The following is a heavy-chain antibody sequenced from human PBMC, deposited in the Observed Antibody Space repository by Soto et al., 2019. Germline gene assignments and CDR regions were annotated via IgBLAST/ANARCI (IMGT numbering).Heavy chain of an antibody. V-gene: IGHV3-73*01. CDR1: GFTFSASA. CDR3: AKQIYGGNS. J-gene: IGHJ4*02. CDR2: IRSKANNYAT. Sequence: WGSLRLSCATSGFTFSASAMHWVRQVPGKGLEWIARIRSKANNYATTYAPSVKARFTISRDDSDYMVLLQMNSVKTEDTAIYYCAKQIYGGNSWGQGTLVTVSS. D-gene: IGHD2-21*02.